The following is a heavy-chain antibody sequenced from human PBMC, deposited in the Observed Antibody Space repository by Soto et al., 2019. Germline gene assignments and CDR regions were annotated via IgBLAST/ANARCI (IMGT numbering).Heavy chain of an antibody. J-gene: IGHJ5*02. CDR1: VFSLTNNGEA. V-gene: IGHV2-5*02. Sequence: SGPTLVNPTQTLTLTCTFSVFSLTNNGEAVGWFRQSPGKALEWLVLIYWDDDNRYNPTLRTRLSTTKDTSKNQVVLTLTNMDPVDTATYYCARYVATSPAGWFEPWGQGIPVTVSS. D-gene: IGHD3-10*02. CDR2: IYWDDDN. CDR3: ARYVATSPAGWFEP.